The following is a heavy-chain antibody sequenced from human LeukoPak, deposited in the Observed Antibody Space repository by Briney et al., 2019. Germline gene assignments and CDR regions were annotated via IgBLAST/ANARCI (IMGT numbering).Heavy chain of an antibody. CDR2: VSGASGLT. CDR3: AKDSYPYSGSYYYFDY. D-gene: IGHD1-26*01. Sequence: PGGSLRLSCVASGFTFTSYAMSWVRQAPGKGLGWVSAVSGASGLTTYADSVRGRFTVSRDNSKNTVYLQMNSLRAEDSAVYYCAKDSYPYSGSYYYFDYWGQGILVTVSS. CDR1: GFTFTSYA. V-gene: IGHV3-23*01. J-gene: IGHJ4*02.